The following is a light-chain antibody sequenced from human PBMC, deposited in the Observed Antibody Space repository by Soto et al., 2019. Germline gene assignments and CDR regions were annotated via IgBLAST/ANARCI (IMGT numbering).Light chain of an antibody. Sequence: EIVMTQSPATLSVSPGERATLSCRASQSVSSNLAWYQQKPGQAPRLLIYGASTRATSIPARFSGSGSGTEFTLTISSLQSEDFAVSYCQHYNNWPPLTFGGGTKVEIK. CDR2: GAS. J-gene: IGKJ4*01. V-gene: IGKV3-15*01. CDR3: QHYNNWPPLT. CDR1: QSVSSN.